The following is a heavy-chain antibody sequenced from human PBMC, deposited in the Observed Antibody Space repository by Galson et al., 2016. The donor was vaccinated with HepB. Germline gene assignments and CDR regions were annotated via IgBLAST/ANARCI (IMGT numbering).Heavy chain of an antibody. CDR2: IYYSGRT. V-gene: IGHV4-59*01. Sequence: ETLSLTCTVSGASISGYYLSWIRQPPGKGLEWIGYIYYSGRTNYNSSLKSRVTISVGTSKNQFSLKLSSVTAADTAVYYCARDDSGGWYGFHYGMDVWGQGTTVTVSS. D-gene: IGHD6-19*01. J-gene: IGHJ6*02. CDR3: ARDDSGGWYGFHYGMDV. CDR1: GASISGYY.